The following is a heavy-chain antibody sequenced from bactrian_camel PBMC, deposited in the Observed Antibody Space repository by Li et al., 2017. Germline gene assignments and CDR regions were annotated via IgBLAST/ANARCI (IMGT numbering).Heavy chain of an antibody. CDR2: ISGGGNT. CDR1: GFTFDDAS. CDR3: AYDRGGLSTAGDCNGGVRLTN. Sequence: ESGGGSVQAGGSLTLSCSASGFTFDDASMGWYRQAPGNECELVSSISGGGNTFYAPSVKGRFTISRDNVQNTLYLQMDSLKPEDTALHYCAYDRGGLSTAGDCNGGVRLTNWGQGTQVTVS. V-gene: IGHV3S55*01. D-gene: IGHD3*01. J-gene: IGHJ4*01.